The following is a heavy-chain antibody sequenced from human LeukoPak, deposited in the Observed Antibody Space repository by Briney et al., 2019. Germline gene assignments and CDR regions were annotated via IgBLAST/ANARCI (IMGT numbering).Heavy chain of an antibody. CDR1: GFTVSSNY. CDR2: IYSGGTT. J-gene: IGHJ4*02. CDR3: TRWLSH. V-gene: IGHV3-66*01. Sequence: GGSLRLSCAASGFTVSSNYMTWVRQAPGKGLEWVSVIYSGGTTSYADSLKGRFTISRDDSKNTLYLQMNSLRDEDTAVYYCTRWLSHWGQGTLVTVSS. D-gene: IGHD3-10*01.